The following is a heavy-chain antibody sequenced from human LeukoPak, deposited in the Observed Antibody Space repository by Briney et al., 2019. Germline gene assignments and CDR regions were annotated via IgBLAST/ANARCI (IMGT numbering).Heavy chain of an antibody. CDR2: ISYDGSNK. Sequence: PGGSLRLSCAASGFTFRSYAIHWVRQAPGKGLEWVAVISYDGSNKYYADSVKGRFTISRDNSKNTLYLQMNSLRAEDTAVYYCARAWPLMTTVTTYPDYWGQGTLVTVSS. CDR3: ARAWPLMTTVTTYPDY. D-gene: IGHD4-17*01. CDR1: GFTFRSYA. J-gene: IGHJ4*02. V-gene: IGHV3-30-3*01.